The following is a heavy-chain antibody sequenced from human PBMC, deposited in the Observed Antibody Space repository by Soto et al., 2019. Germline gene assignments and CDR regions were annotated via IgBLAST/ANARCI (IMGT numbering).Heavy chain of an antibody. CDR1: GGSINDFY. Sequence: QVQLQESGPGLVKASETLSLTCTVSGGSINDFYWSWIRQPPGKGLEWFGYIYYSGSTDYNPSLKCRVTISVDTSKNQFSRKLRAVTAADTAVYYCARVGGVAARTFDYWVQGTLVTVSS. J-gene: IGHJ4*02. D-gene: IGHD6-6*01. CDR2: IYYSGST. V-gene: IGHV4-59*01. CDR3: ARVGGVAARTFDY.